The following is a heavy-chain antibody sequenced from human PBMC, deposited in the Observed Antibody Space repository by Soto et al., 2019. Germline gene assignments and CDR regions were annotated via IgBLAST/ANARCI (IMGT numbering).Heavy chain of an antibody. Sequence: GGSLRLSCAASGFTFSSYGMHWVRQAPGKGLEWVAVISYDGSNKYYADSVKGRFTISRDNSKNTLYLQMNSLRAEDTAVYYCAKDLIFGVVTKIPGRWIFDYWGQGTLVTVSS. CDR3: AKDLIFGVVTKIPGRWIFDY. CDR2: ISYDGSNK. V-gene: IGHV3-30*18. D-gene: IGHD3-3*01. J-gene: IGHJ4*02. CDR1: GFTFSSYG.